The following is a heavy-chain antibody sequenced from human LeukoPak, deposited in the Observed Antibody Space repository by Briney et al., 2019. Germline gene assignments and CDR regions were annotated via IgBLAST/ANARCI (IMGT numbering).Heavy chain of an antibody. CDR2: IYHSGST. J-gene: IGHJ4*02. D-gene: IGHD2-2*01. V-gene: IGHV4-30-2*01. CDR3: ARLEVPAATFDY. CDR1: GGSISSGGYS. Sequence: SQTLSLTCAVSGGSISSGGYSWSWIRQPPGKGLEWIGYIYHSGSTYYNPSLKSRVTISVDRSKNQFSLKLSSVTAADTAVYYCARLEVPAATFDYWGQGTLVTVSS.